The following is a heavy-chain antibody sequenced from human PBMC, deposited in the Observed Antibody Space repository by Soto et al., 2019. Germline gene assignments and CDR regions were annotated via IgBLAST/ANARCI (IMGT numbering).Heavy chain of an antibody. V-gene: IGHV2-5*01. CDR2: IYWNDDK. D-gene: IGHD3-10*01. Sequence: QITLKESGPTLVKPTQTLTLTCTFSGFSLSTSGVGVGWIRQPPGKALEWLALIYWNDDKRYSPSLKSRLTITKDTSKNQVVLTMTNMDPVDTATYYCAHRHGSGSYYRPNDAFDIWGQGTMVTVSS. CDR1: GFSLSTSGVG. CDR3: AHRHGSGSYYRPNDAFDI. J-gene: IGHJ3*02.